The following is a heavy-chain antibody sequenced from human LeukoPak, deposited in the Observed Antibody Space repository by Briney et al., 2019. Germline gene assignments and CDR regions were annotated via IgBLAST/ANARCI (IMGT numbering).Heavy chain of an antibody. V-gene: IGHV3-7*01. J-gene: IGHJ4*02. CDR2: IKKDGSEK. CDR3: EGSAGY. Sequence: GGSLRLSCAASGFTFSSYWMSWVRQAPGKGLEWVANIKKDGSEKYYVDSVKGRFAISRDNAKNSLFLQMNSLRVEDTAVYYCEGSAGYWGQGTLVTVSS. CDR1: GFTFSSYW. D-gene: IGHD6-19*01.